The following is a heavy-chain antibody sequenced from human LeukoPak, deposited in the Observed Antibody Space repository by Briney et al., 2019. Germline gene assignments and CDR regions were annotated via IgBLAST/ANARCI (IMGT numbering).Heavy chain of an antibody. D-gene: IGHD2-15*01. Sequence: GASVKVSCKASGYTFTGYYMHWVRQAPGQGLEWMGWINPNSGGTNYAQKFQGRVTMTRDTSISTAYMELSRLRSDDTAVYYCARDTWYCSGGSCYSLKNRYYFDYWGQGTLVTVSS. V-gene: IGHV1-2*02. CDR2: INPNSGGT. CDR3: ARDTWYCSGGSCYSLKNRYYFDY. J-gene: IGHJ4*02. CDR1: GYTFTGYY.